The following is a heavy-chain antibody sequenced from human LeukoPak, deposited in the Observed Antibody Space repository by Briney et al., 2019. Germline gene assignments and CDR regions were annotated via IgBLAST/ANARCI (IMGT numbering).Heavy chain of an antibody. CDR2: MNPNSGNT. J-gene: IGHJ4*02. D-gene: IGHD5-18*01. Sequence: GASVKVSCKASGYTFTSYDINWVRQATGQGLEWMGWMNPNSGNTGYAQKFQGRVTMTRDTSTSTVYMELSSLRSEDTAVYYCARGARIQLWGDYWGQGTLVTVSS. CDR1: GYTFTSYD. V-gene: IGHV1-8*01. CDR3: ARGARIQLWGDY.